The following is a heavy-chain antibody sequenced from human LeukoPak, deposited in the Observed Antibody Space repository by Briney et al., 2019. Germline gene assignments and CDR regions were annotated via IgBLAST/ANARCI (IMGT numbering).Heavy chain of an antibody. CDR2: IYYSGST. J-gene: IGHJ6*03. Sequence: SETLSLTCTVSVGSISSYYWSWIRQPPGKGLEWIGYIYYSGSTNYNASLKSRVTISVDTSKNQFSLKLSSVTAVDTAVYYCARTPDHYYYYYMDVWGKGTTVTVSS. CDR1: VGSISSYY. CDR3: ARTPDHYYYYYMDV. V-gene: IGHV4-59*13.